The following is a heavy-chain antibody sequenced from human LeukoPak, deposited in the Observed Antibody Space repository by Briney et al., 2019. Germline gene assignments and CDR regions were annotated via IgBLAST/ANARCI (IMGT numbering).Heavy chain of an antibody. CDR2: INPDGTVT. CDR1: GFTFNNYW. V-gene: IGHV3-74*01. D-gene: IGHD6-19*01. CDR3: VRDSPSGFFDL. J-gene: IGHJ2*01. Sequence: PGGSLRLSCAASGFTFNNYWMHWVRQAPGKGLVWVSPINPDGTVTAYADSVKGRFTISRDNAKNTLYLQMNGLRAEDTAVYYCVRDSPSGFFDLWGRGTLVTVSS.